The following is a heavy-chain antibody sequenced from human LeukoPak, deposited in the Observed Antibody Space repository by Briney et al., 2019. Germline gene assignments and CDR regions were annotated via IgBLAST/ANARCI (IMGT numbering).Heavy chain of an antibody. J-gene: IGHJ4*02. CDR2: MNPNSGNT. CDR1: GYTFTSYD. V-gene: IGHV1-8*01. Sequence: ASVKVSCKASGYTFTSYDINWVRQATGQGLEWMGWMNPNSGNTGYAQKFQGRVTMTRNTSISTAYTELSSLRSEDTAVYYCARDRRYSGYDSFDYWGQGTLVTVSS. D-gene: IGHD5-12*01. CDR3: ARDRRYSGYDSFDY.